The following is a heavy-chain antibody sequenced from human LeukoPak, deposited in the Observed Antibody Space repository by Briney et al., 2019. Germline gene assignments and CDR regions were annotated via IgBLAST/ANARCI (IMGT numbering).Heavy chain of an antibody. CDR1: GFTFSSYG. D-gene: IGHD2-2*02. Sequence: GGSLRLSCAASGFTFSSYGMHWVRQAPGKGLEWVAFIQYDGSNKYYADSVKGRFTTSRDNSKNTLYLQMNSLRAEDTAVYYCAKDGDCSSTSCYTGYFQHWGQGTLVTVSS. V-gene: IGHV3-30*02. J-gene: IGHJ1*01. CDR2: IQYDGSNK. CDR3: AKDGDCSSTSCYTGYFQH.